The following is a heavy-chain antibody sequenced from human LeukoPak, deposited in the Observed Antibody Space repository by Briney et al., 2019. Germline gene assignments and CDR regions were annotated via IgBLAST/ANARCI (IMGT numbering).Heavy chain of an antibody. CDR3: ARHPIAAGGAYNWFDP. J-gene: IGHJ5*02. Sequence: GESLKISCKGSGYSFTSYWIGWVRQMPGKGLEWMGIIYPGDSDTRYSPSFQGQVTIPADKSISTAYLQWSSLKASDTAMYYCARHPIAAGGAYNWFDPWGQGTLVTVSS. V-gene: IGHV5-51*01. D-gene: IGHD6-13*01. CDR1: GYSFTSYW. CDR2: IYPGDSDT.